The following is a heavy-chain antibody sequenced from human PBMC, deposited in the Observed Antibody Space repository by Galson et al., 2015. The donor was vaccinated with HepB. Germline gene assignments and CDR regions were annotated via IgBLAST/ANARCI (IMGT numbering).Heavy chain of an antibody. Sequence: SLRLSCAASGFTFRDAWMSWVRQAPGKGLEWVGHIKRRTEGGTADYAAPVKGRFTITREDSKSTVYLQMNSLRSEDTAVYYCAIYGVGTFADWGQGTLVAVSS. CDR1: GFTFRDAW. CDR3: AIYGVGTFAD. D-gene: IGHD1-1*01. J-gene: IGHJ4*02. CDR2: IKRRTEGGTA. V-gene: IGHV3-15*01.